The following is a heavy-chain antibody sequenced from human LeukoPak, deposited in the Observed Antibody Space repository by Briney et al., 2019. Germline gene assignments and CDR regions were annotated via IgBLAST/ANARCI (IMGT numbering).Heavy chain of an antibody. CDR2: INHSGST. V-gene: IGHV4-34*01. CDR1: GGSFSGYY. Sequence: SETLSLTCAVYGGSFSGYYWSWIRQPPGKGLEWIGKINHSGSTNYNPSLKSRVTISVDTSKNQFSLKLSSVTAADTAVYYCARAKGYSYGLRFDPWGQGTLVTVSS. CDR3: ARAKGYSYGLRFDP. D-gene: IGHD5-18*01. J-gene: IGHJ5*02.